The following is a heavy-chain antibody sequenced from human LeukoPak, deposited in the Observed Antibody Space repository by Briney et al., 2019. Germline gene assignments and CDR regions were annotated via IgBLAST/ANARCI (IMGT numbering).Heavy chain of an antibody. CDR1: GYIFSNYD. Sequence: ASVKVSSKASGYIFSNYDINWVRQAPGHGLEWMGWMNPNSGRRVYAQKFQGRVTMTRNSSINTAYMELTSLRSDDRAVYYCARGLRSDYWGQGTLVTVSS. CDR3: ARGLRSDY. CDR2: MNPNSGRR. D-gene: IGHD3-16*02. J-gene: IGHJ4*02. V-gene: IGHV1-8*01.